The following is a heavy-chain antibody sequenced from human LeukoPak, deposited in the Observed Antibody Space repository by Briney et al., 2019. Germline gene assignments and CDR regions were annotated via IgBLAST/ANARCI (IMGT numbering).Heavy chain of an antibody. J-gene: IGHJ3*02. Sequence: SSETLSLTCTVSGGSISSYYWSWIRQPPGKGLEWIGRIYTSGSTDYNPSLKSRVTMSVDTSKNQFSLKLSSVTAADTAVYYCARDNGYYYDSSGYYYRNAFDIWGQGAMVTVSS. D-gene: IGHD3-22*01. V-gene: IGHV4-4*07. CDR3: ARDNGYYYDSSGYYYRNAFDI. CDR1: GGSISSYY. CDR2: IYTSGST.